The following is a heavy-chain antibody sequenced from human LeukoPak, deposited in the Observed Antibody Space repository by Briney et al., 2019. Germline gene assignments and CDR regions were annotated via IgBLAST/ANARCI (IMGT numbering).Heavy chain of an antibody. Sequence: SETLSLTCTVSGGSISSGGYYWSWIRQHPGKSLEWIGYIYYSGSTYYNPSLKSRVTISVDTSKNQFSLKLSSVTAADTAVYYCARDRFGLTYVFDIWGQGTMATVSS. CDR2: IYYSGST. V-gene: IGHV4-31*03. D-gene: IGHD3-3*01. CDR1: GGSISSGGYY. J-gene: IGHJ3*02. CDR3: ARDRFGLTYVFDI.